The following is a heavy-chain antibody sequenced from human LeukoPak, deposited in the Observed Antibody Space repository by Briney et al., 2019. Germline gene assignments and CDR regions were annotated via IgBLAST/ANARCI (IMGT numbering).Heavy chain of an antibody. CDR3: AKDGIRGSGWYYFDY. CDR1: GFTFDDYA. Sequence: GGSLRLSCAASGFTFDDYAMHWVRQAPGKGLEWVSGISWNSGSIGYADSVKGRFTISRDNAKNSLYLQMNSLRAEDTALYYCAKDGIRGSGWYYFDYWGQGTLVTVSS. CDR2: ISWNSGSI. V-gene: IGHV3-9*01. J-gene: IGHJ4*02. D-gene: IGHD6-19*01.